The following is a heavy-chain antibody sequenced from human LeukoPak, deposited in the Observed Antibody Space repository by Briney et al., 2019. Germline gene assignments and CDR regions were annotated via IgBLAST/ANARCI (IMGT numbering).Heavy chain of an antibody. D-gene: IGHD5-12*01. CDR3: AREYSGYVSIDY. CDR1: GFTFSSYV. J-gene: IGHJ4*02. Sequence: GGSLRLSCAASGFTFSSYVMHWVRQAPGKGLEWVSYISSSGSTIYYADSVKGRFTISRDNAKNSLYLQMNSLRAEDTAVYYCAREYSGYVSIDYWGQGTLVTVSS. V-gene: IGHV3-48*04. CDR2: ISSSGSTI.